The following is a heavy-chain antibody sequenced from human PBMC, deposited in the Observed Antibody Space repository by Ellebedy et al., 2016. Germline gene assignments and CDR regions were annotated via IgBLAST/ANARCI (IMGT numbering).Heavy chain of an antibody. J-gene: IGHJ3*01. Sequence: SETLSLTCTVSGGSIGNYYWNWIRQSPGKGLEWIGYSHYSGAANYNPSLKSRATMSVDTPKSQISLRLTSVTAADTAVYYCAKWNGGWYAFEVWGQGTMVTVSS. CDR3: AKWNGGWYAFEV. CDR1: GGSIGNYY. D-gene: IGHD6-19*01. V-gene: IGHV4-59*12. CDR2: SHYSGAA.